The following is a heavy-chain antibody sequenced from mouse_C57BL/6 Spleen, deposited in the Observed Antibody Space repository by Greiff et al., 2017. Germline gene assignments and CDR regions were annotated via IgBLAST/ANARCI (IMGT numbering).Heavy chain of an antibody. J-gene: IGHJ3*01. D-gene: IGHD2-12*01. CDR1: GFNFNSYW. Sequence: VQLQQPGAELVKPGASVKLSCKASGFNFNSYWMHWVKQRPEQGLEWIGRIHPKSGSTNYEEKFQSKATLTVDKSSSTAYMQLSSLTSEDSAVYYCATVIYNSYWGFAYWGQGTLVTVSA. V-gene: IGHV1-64*01. CDR3: ATVIYNSYWGFAY. CDR2: IHPKSGST.